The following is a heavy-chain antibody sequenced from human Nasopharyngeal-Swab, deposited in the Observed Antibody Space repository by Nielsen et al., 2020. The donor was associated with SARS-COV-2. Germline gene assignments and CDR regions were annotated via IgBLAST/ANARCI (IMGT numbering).Heavy chain of an antibody. CDR3: ATGSTTVVTPEYYYYMDV. Sequence: GESLKISCAASGFTFSSYGMHWVRQAPGKGLEWVAVIWYDGSNKYYADSVKGRFTISRDNSKNTLYLQMNSLRAEDTAVYYCATGSTTVVTPEYYYYMDVWGKGTTVTVSS. CDR1: GFTFSSYG. D-gene: IGHD4-23*01. V-gene: IGHV3-30*02. J-gene: IGHJ6*03. CDR2: IWYDGSNK.